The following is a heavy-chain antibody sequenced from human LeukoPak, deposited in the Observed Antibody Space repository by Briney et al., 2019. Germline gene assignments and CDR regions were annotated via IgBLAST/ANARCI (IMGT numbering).Heavy chain of an antibody. J-gene: IGHJ6*04. Sequence: SETLSLTCAVSGYSISSGYYWGWIRQPPGKGLEWIGSIYHSGSTYYNPSLKSRVTISVDTSKNQFSLKLSSVTAADTAVYYCATPIFGVAPDVWGKGTTVTVSS. CDR1: GYSISSGYY. CDR3: ATPIFGVAPDV. V-gene: IGHV4-38-2*01. D-gene: IGHD3-3*01. CDR2: IYHSGST.